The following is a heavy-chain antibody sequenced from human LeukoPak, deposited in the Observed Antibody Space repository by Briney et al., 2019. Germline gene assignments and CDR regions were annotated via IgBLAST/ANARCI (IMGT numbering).Heavy chain of an antibody. CDR3: ARARPDGASYFDY. Sequence: GGSLRLSCAASGFTFSSHWMHWVRQLPGKGLVWVSRIHRDGSSTNYADSVKGQFTISRDNAKNTLYLQVNSLRAEDTAIYYCARARPDGASYFDYWGQGILVTVSS. V-gene: IGHV3-74*01. CDR1: GFTFSSHW. CDR2: IHRDGSST. D-gene: IGHD3-10*01. J-gene: IGHJ4*02.